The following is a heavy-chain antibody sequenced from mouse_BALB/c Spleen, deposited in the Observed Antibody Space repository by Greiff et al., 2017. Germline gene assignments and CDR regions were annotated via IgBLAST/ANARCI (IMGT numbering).Heavy chain of an antibody. Sequence: EVKLVESGGGLVQPGGSLKLSCAASGFTFSSYGMSWVRQTPDKRLELVATINSNGGSTYYPDSVKGRFTISRDNAKNTLYLQMSSLKSEDTAMYYCAREYYGSYAMDYWGQGTSVTVSS. D-gene: IGHD1-1*01. J-gene: IGHJ4*01. CDR3: AREYYGSYAMDY. CDR1: GFTFSSYG. V-gene: IGHV5-6-3*01. CDR2: INSNGGST.